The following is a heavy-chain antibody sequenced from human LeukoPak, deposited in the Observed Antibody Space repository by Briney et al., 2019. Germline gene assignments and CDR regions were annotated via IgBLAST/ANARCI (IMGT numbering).Heavy chain of an antibody. Sequence: ASVKVSCKVSGYTLTELSMHWVRQAPGKGLEWMGGFDPEDGETIYAQKFQGRVTMTEDTSTDTAYMELSSLRSEDTAVYYCATEASYDILTGWVSDYWGQGTLVTVSS. D-gene: IGHD3-9*01. CDR1: GYTLTELS. V-gene: IGHV1-24*01. J-gene: IGHJ4*02. CDR2: FDPEDGET. CDR3: ATEASYDILTGWVSDY.